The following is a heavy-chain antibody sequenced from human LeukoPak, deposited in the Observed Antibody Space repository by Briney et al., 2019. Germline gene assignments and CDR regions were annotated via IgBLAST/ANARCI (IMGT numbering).Heavy chain of an antibody. CDR1: GFTFSSYS. D-gene: IGHD5-12*01. CDR3: ARSLGYGGSNFDY. Sequence: GGSLRLSCAASGFTFSSYSMNWVRQAPGKGLEWVSYISSSSSTIYYADSVKGRFTISRDNAKNSLYLQMNSLRAEDTAVYYCARSLGYGGSNFDYWGQGTLVTVSS. J-gene: IGHJ4*02. CDR2: ISSSSSTI. V-gene: IGHV3-48*04.